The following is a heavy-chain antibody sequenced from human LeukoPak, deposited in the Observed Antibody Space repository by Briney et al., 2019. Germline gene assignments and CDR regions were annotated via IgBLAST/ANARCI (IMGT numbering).Heavy chain of an antibody. CDR1: GYTLTELS. V-gene: IGHV1-24*01. Sequence: GASVKVSCKVSGYTLTELSMHWVRQAPGKGLEWMGGFDPEDGETIYAQKFQGRVTMTEDTSTDTAYMELSSLRSEDTAVYYCARGRSRKYDILTGPKDYYYGMDVWGQGTTVTVPS. D-gene: IGHD3-9*01. J-gene: IGHJ6*02. CDR3: ARGRSRKYDILTGPKDYYYGMDV. CDR2: FDPEDGET.